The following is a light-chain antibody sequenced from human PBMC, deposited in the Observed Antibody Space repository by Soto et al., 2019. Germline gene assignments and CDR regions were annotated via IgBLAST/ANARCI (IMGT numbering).Light chain of an antibody. CDR2: TAS. CDR3: QQANSFPVT. Sequence: DIQITQSPSSVSASVGYRVTITCRASQDISSYLVWYQQKPGKAPKYLIYTASTLQSGVPSRFSGSGSGTYFTLTISSVQLEDFATYYCQQANSFPVTFGQGTRLEI. J-gene: IGKJ5*01. CDR1: QDISSY. V-gene: IGKV1-12*01.